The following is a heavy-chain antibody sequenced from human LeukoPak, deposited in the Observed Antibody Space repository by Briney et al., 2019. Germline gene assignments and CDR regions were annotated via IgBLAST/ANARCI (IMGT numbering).Heavy chain of an antibody. CDR3: AREDYEILTGYYKSYYFDY. Sequence: ASVKVSCKASGYTFTSYGISWVRQAPGRGLEWMGWISAYNGNTNYAQKLQGRVTMTTDTSTSTAYMELRSLRSDDTAVYYCAREDYEILTGYYKSYYFDYWGQGALVTVSS. CDR2: ISAYNGNT. D-gene: IGHD3-9*01. J-gene: IGHJ4*02. V-gene: IGHV1-18*01. CDR1: GYTFTSYG.